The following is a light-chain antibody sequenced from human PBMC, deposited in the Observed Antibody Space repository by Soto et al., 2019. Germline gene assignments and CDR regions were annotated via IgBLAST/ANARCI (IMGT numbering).Light chain of an antibody. V-gene: IGLV2-14*01. CDR3: CSYASSTSYV. CDR1: SGEVGGYNF. J-gene: IGLJ1*01. Sequence: QSALTQPASVSGSPGQAITISCTGNSGEVGGYNFVSWYQQYPGKAPKLMIHDVTARPSGVSIRFSGSKSGTTASLTISGLQPEDEADYYCCSYASSTSYVFGTGTKVTVL. CDR2: DVT.